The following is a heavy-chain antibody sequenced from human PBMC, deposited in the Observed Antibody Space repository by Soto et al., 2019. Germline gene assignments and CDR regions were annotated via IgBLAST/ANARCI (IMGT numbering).Heavy chain of an antibody. V-gene: IGHV4-61*01. CDR3: ARERTGDPTFFDY. J-gene: IGHJ4*02. D-gene: IGHD1-1*01. CDR1: GGSVSSGSYY. Sequence: QVQLRESGPGLVKPSETLSLTCTVSGGSVSSGSYYWSWIRQPPGKGLEWIGFIYYSGSTTYNPSLKSRVTMSLDKSRNQFTLRLSSVTAADTAIYYCARERTGDPTFFDYWGQGTLVTVSS. CDR2: IYYSGST.